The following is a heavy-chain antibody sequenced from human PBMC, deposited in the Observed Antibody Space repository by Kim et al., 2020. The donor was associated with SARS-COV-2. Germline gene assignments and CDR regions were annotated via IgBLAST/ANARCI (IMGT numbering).Heavy chain of an antibody. D-gene: IGHD3-22*01. CDR3: ARGLGDGIWLSLPMDV. Sequence: SLTLSCPGSVSSFPRSFLGFLLPLPFPFLSFLLLISPVSSYTRYLPSFQGQVTISADKSISTAYLQWSSLKASDTAMYYCARGLGDGIWLSLPMDVWGQGTTVTVSS. J-gene: IGHJ6*02. CDR1: VSSFPRSF. V-gene: IGHV5-51*01. CDR2: ISPVSSYT.